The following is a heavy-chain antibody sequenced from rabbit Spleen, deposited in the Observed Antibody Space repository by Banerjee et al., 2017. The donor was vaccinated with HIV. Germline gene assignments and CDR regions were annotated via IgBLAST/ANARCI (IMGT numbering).Heavy chain of an antibody. Sequence: QEQLEESGGDLVKPGASLTLTCTASGVSFSSSSYMCWVRQAPGKGLECIACIYGDSSGSTYYASWAKGRFTISKTSSTTVTLQMTSLTAADTATYFCARGSATMTMVITGYYLGLWGPGTLVTVS. CDR1: GVSFSSSSY. V-gene: IGHV1S45*01. J-gene: IGHJ4*01. D-gene: IGHD2-1*01. CDR2: IYGDSSGST. CDR3: ARGSATMTMVITGYYLGL.